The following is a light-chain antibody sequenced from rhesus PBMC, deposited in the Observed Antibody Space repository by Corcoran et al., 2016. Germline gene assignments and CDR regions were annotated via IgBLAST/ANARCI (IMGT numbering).Light chain of an antibody. V-gene: IGKV1S14*01. CDR1: QGISNY. CDR3: QQHNSYPFA. J-gene: IGKJ3*01. Sequence: DIQMTQSPSSLSASVGDTVTITCRASQGISNYLAWYQQKPGKAPNPLIYYASNLELGVPSRFSGSGSGTDLTLTISSLQPEDFAIYYCQQHNSYPFAFGPGTKLDIK. CDR2: YAS.